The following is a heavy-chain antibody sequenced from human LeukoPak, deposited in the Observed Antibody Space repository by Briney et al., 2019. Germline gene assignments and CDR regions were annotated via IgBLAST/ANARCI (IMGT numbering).Heavy chain of an antibody. D-gene: IGHD6-6*01. CDR3: ARVPLAARGAVYFYYMDV. CDR1: GGSISSYY. V-gene: IGHV4-59*01. Sequence: SETLSLTCTVSGGSISSYYWSWIRQPPGKGLEWIGYIYYSGSTNYNPSLKSRVTISIDTSKNQFSLKLRSVTAADTAVYYCARVPLAARGAVYFYYMDVWGKGTTVTVSS. J-gene: IGHJ6*03. CDR2: IYYSGST.